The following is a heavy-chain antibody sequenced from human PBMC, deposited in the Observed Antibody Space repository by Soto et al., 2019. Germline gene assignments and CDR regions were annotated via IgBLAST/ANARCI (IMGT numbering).Heavy chain of an antibody. D-gene: IGHD6-13*01. CDR2: ISAYNGNT. Sequence: ASVKVSCKASGYTFTSYGISWVRQAPGQGLEWMGWISAYNGNTNYAQKLQGRVTMTTDTSTSTAYMELSSLRSEDTAVYYCARLDSSSWYEEYNWFDPWGQGTLVTVSS. CDR3: ARLDSSSWYEEYNWFDP. V-gene: IGHV1-18*01. J-gene: IGHJ5*02. CDR1: GYTFTSYG.